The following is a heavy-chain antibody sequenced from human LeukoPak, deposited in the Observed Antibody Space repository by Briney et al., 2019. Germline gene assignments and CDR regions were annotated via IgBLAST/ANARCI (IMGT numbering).Heavy chain of an antibody. D-gene: IGHD3-16*01. Sequence: GGSLRLSRAASGFTFSSYDMHWVRQATGKGLEWVSAIGTAGDTHYPGSVKGRFTISRENAKKSLYLQMNSLRAGDTAVYYCARGSGGAFDIWGQGTMVTVSS. CDR3: ARGSGGAFDI. V-gene: IGHV3-13*01. CDR2: IGTAGDT. J-gene: IGHJ3*02. CDR1: GFTFSSYD.